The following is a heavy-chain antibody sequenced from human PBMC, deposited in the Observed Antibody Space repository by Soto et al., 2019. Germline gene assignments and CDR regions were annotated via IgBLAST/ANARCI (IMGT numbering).Heavy chain of an antibody. Sequence: EVQLLESGGGLVQPGGSLRLSCAASGFTFSSYAMSWVRQAPGKGLEWVSAISGSGGSTYYADSVKGRFTISRDNSKNTLYLKMNRLRAEDTAVYYCAKPRGALPDAFDIWGQVTMVTVSS. J-gene: IGHJ3*02. CDR1: GFTFSSYA. CDR2: ISGSGGST. CDR3: AKPRGALPDAFDI. V-gene: IGHV3-23*01. D-gene: IGHD2-15*01.